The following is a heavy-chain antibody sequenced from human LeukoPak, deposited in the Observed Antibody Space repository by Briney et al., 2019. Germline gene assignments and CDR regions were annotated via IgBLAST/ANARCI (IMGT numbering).Heavy chain of an antibody. J-gene: IGHJ4*02. CDR1: GGTFSSYA. CDR2: IIPIFGTA. V-gene: IGHV1-69*05. CDR3: ARDLFPQYCSGGSCYSSSGYYFDY. Sequence: ASVKVSCKASGGTFSSYAISWVRQAPGQGLEWMGGIIPIFGTANYAQKFQGRVTITTDESTSTAYMELSSLRSEDTAVYYCARDLFPQYCSGGSCYSSSGYYFDYWGQGTLVTVSS. D-gene: IGHD2-15*01.